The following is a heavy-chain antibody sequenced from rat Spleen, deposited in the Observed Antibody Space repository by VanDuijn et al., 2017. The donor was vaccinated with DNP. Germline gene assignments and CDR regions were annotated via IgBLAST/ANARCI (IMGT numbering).Heavy chain of an antibody. J-gene: IGHJ2*01. CDR1: AYSITTNY. CDR3: ARWSDYFDY. V-gene: IGHV3-1*01. CDR2: ISYSGST. Sequence: EVQLQESGPGLVKPSQSLSLPCSVTAYSITTNYWGWIRKFPGNKMEWVGHISYSGSTSYNPSLKSRISITRDTSKNQFFLHLNSVTTEDTATYYCARWSDYFDYWGQGVMVTVSS.